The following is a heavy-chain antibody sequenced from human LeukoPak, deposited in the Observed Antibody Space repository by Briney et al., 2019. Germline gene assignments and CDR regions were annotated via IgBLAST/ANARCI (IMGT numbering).Heavy chain of an antibody. D-gene: IGHD3-3*01. CDR3: ARGLPVFGVVTRYYYYYYYMDV. CDR2: IYYSGST. Sequence: SETLSLTCTVSGGSISSYYWSWIRQPPGKGLEWIGYIYYSGSTNYNPSLKSRVTISVDTSKNQFSLKLSSVTAADTAVYYCARGLPVFGVVTRYYYYYYYMDVWGKGTTVTVSS. CDR1: GGSISSYY. V-gene: IGHV4-59*01. J-gene: IGHJ6*03.